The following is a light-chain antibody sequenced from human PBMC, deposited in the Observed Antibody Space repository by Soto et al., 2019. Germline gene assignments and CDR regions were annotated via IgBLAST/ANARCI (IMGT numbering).Light chain of an antibody. Sequence: QSVLTQPASMSGSPGQSITISCTGTSSDVGGYNYVSWYQQHPGKAPNLMIYEVSDRPSGVSNRFSGSKSGNTASLTISGLQAEDEADYYCSSYTSSSTLFGTGTKVTVL. V-gene: IGLV2-14*01. J-gene: IGLJ1*01. CDR1: SSDVGGYNY. CDR2: EVS. CDR3: SSYTSSSTL.